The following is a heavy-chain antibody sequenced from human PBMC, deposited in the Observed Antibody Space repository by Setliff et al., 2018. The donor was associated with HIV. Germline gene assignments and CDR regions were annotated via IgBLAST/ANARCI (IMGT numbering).Heavy chain of an antibody. J-gene: IGHJ6*03. Sequence: ASVKVSCKASGYAFSAYDFNLVRQAPGQGLEWVGSMSPQSDNTVYAHKFLGRVTMTMDTSIGTAYMELSSLRSEDTAVYYCARGQPPTPRPYFYHMDVWGNGTSVTVS. V-gene: IGHV1-8*02. CDR3: ARGQPPTPRPYFYHMDV. CDR1: GYAFSAYD. D-gene: IGHD2-15*01. CDR2: MSPQSDNT.